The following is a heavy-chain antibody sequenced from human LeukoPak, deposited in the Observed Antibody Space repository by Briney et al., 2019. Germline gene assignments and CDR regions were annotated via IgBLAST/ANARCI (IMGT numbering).Heavy chain of an antibody. V-gene: IGHV3-21*01. CDR3: AGGIGPILTGYYSNWFDP. CDR1: GFTFSSYS. Sequence: GGSLRLSCAASGFTFSSYSMNWVRQAPGKGLEWVSSISSSSSYIYYADSVKGRFTISRDNAKNSLYLQMNSLRAEDTAVYYCAGGIGPILTGYYSNWFDPWGQGTLVTISS. J-gene: IGHJ5*02. CDR2: ISSSSSYI. D-gene: IGHD3-9*01.